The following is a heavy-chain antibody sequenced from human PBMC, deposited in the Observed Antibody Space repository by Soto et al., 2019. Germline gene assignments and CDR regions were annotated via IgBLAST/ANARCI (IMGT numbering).Heavy chain of an antibody. CDR3: ARDMLRSYGPYYGMDV. CDR2: IIPIFGTA. Sequence: SVKVSCKASGGTFSSYAISWVRQAPGQGLEWMGGIIPIFGTANYAQKFQGRVTITADESTSTAYMEPSSLRSEDTAVYYCARDMLRSYGPYYGMDVWGQGTTVTVSS. D-gene: IGHD3-10*01. J-gene: IGHJ6*02. CDR1: GGTFSSYA. V-gene: IGHV1-69*13.